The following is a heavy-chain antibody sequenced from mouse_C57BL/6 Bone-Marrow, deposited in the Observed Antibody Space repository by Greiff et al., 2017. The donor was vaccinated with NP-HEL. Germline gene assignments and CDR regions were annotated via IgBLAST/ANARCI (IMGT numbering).Heavy chain of an antibody. V-gene: IGHV1-53*01. CDR2: INPSNGGT. CDR3: ARSGYDYPHAWFAY. Sequence: VQLQQPGSELVKPGASVKLSFKASGYTFTSYWMHWVKQRPGQGLEWIGNINPSNGGTNYNEKFKSKATVTVDKSSSTAYMQLSSLTSEDTAVYYCARSGYDYPHAWFAYWGQGTLVTVSA. D-gene: IGHD2-4*01. CDR1: GYTFTSYW. J-gene: IGHJ3*01.